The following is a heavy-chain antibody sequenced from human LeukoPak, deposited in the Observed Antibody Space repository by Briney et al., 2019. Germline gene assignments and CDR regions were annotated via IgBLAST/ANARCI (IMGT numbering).Heavy chain of an antibody. Sequence: GGSLRLSCAASGFTFSSYGMHWVRQAPGKGLEWVAVIWYDGSNKYYADSVKGRFTISRDNSKNTLYLQMNSLRAEDTAVYYCARDRGPYSGSYYVFDYWGQGTLVTASS. D-gene: IGHD1-26*01. CDR2: IWYDGSNK. CDR3: ARDRGPYSGSYYVFDY. J-gene: IGHJ4*02. CDR1: GFTFSSYG. V-gene: IGHV3-33*01.